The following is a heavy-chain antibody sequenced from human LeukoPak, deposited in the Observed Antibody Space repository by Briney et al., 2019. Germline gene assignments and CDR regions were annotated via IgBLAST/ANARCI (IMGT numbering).Heavy chain of an antibody. CDR2: ISAYNGNT. J-gene: IGHJ4*02. CDR3: ATSLLGQLERVDY. CDR1: GYTFTSYG. Sequence: ASVKVSCKASGYTFTSYGISWVRQAPGQGLEWMGWISAYNGNTNYAQKFQGRVTMTEDTSTDTAYMELSSLRSEDTAVYYCATSLLGQLERVDYWGQGTLVTVSS. V-gene: IGHV1-18*01. D-gene: IGHD1-1*01.